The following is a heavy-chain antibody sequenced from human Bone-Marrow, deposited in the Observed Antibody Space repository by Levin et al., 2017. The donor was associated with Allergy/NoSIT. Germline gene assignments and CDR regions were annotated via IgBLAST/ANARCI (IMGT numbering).Heavy chain of an antibody. J-gene: IGHJ1*01. CDR3: AKASVYYYDSSGYYGAEYFQH. V-gene: IGHV3-30*18. Sequence: GGSLRLSCAASGFTFSSYGMHWVRQAPGKGLEWVAVISYDGSNKYYADSVKGRFTISRDNSKNTLYLQMNSLRAEDTAVYYCAKASVYYYDSSGYYGAEYFQHWGQGTLVTVSS. CDR1: GFTFSSYG. D-gene: IGHD3-22*01. CDR2: ISYDGSNK.